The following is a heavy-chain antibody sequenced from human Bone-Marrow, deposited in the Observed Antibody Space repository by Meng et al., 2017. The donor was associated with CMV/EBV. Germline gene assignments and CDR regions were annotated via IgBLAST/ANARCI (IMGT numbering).Heavy chain of an antibody. CDR1: GFTFSSSW. CDR2: IKCDGSEK. V-gene: IGHV3-52*01. J-gene: IGHJ4*02. CDR3: AKGGYYDSSGYGLDY. Sequence: GGSLRLSCAASGFTFSSSWMHWVCQAPEKGLEWVADIKCDGSEKYYVDSVKGRLTISRDNAKNSLYLQMNSLRAEDMALYYCAKGGYYDSSGYGLDYWGQGALVTVSS. D-gene: IGHD3-22*01.